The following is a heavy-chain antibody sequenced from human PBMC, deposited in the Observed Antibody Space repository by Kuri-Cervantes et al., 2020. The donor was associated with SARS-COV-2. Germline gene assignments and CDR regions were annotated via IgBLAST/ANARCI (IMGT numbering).Heavy chain of an antibody. V-gene: IGHV1-18*01. D-gene: IGHD3-10*01. Sequence: ASVKVSCKASGYTFTNYGLNWVRQAPGQGLEWMGWISTYNGNTNYAQKLQGRVTMTTDTSTSTAYMELRSLRSDDTAVCYCARDLKVRGVIMALVDYWGQGTLVTVSS. CDR2: ISTYNGNT. CDR3: ARDLKVRGVIMALVDY. CDR1: GYTFTNYG. J-gene: IGHJ4*02.